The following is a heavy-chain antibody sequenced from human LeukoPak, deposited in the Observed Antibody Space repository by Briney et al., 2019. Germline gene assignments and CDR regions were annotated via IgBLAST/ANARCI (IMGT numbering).Heavy chain of an antibody. J-gene: IGHJ4*02. Sequence: GGSLRLSCAASGFTFSSYAMSWVRQAPGKGLEWVSAISGSGGSTYYADSVKGRFTISRDNSKNTLYLQMNSLRAEDTAVYYYAKGDDYGGFELYYFDYWGQGTLVTVSS. V-gene: IGHV3-23*01. D-gene: IGHD4-17*01. CDR1: GFTFSSYA. CDR3: AKGDDYGGFELYYFDY. CDR2: ISGSGGST.